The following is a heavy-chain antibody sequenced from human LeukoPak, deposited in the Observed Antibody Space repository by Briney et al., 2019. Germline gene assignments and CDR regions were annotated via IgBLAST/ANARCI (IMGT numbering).Heavy chain of an antibody. V-gene: IGHV1-2*02. Sequence: GASVKVSCKASGYTFTGYYMHWVRQAAGQGHEWMGWINPNSGGTNYAQKFQGRVTMTRDTSISTAYMELSRLRSDDTAVYYCARVITMIVSNWFDPWGQGTLVTVSS. CDR3: ARVITMIVSNWFDP. D-gene: IGHD3-22*01. CDR2: INPNSGGT. J-gene: IGHJ5*02. CDR1: GYTFTGYY.